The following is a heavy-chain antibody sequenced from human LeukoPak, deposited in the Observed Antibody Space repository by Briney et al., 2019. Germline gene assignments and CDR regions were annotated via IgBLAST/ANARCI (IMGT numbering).Heavy chain of an antibody. Sequence: SETLSLTCAVYGGSFSGYYWSWIRQPPGKGLEWIGEINHSGSTNYNPSLKSRVTISVDTSKNQFSLKLSSVTAADTAVYYCARLSGLLPKHHDADFDYWGQGTLVTVSS. V-gene: IGHV4-34*01. CDR3: ARLSGLLPKHHDADFDY. J-gene: IGHJ4*02. CDR2: INHSGST. CDR1: GGSFSGYY. D-gene: IGHD3-22*01.